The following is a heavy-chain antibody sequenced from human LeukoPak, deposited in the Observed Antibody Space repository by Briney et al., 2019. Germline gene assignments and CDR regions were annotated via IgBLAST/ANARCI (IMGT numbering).Heavy chain of an antibody. J-gene: IGHJ4*02. V-gene: IGHV1-8*01. D-gene: IGHD2-21*02. CDR2: MNPNSGIT. CDR3: ARGQGSCGGDCYADY. CDR1: GYTFTSYD. Sequence: AASVKVSCTTSGYTFTSYDINWVRQATGQGLEWMGWMNPNSGITGYAQEFQGRVTMSRNTSINTAYMELRSLRSDDTAVYYCARGQGSCGGDCYADYWGQGTLVTVSS.